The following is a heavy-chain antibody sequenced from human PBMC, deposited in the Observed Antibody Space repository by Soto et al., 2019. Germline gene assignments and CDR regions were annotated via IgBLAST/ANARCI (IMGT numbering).Heavy chain of an antibody. CDR2: ISSSSSYI. J-gene: IGHJ1*01. Sequence: GGSLRLSCAASGFTFSSYSMNWVRQAPGKGLEWVSSISSSSSYIYYADSVKGRFTISRDNAKNSLYLQMNSLRAEDTAVYYCARDRDYGGNSGYFQHWGQGTLVTVSS. V-gene: IGHV3-21*01. CDR1: GFTFSSYS. CDR3: ARDRDYGGNSGYFQH. D-gene: IGHD4-17*01.